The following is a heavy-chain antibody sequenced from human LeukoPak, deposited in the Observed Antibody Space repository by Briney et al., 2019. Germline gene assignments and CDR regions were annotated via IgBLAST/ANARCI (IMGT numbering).Heavy chain of an antibody. J-gene: IGHJ4*02. V-gene: IGHV3-21*01. CDR2: ISSSSSYI. CDR3: ARGLRGGDCFDY. Sequence: GGSLRLSCAASGFTFSSYSMNWVRQAPGKGLEWVSSISSSSSYIYYAGSVKGRFTISRDNAKNSLYLQMNSLRAEDTAVYYCARGLRGGDCFDYWGQGTLVTVSS. CDR1: GFTFSSYS. D-gene: IGHD2-21*01.